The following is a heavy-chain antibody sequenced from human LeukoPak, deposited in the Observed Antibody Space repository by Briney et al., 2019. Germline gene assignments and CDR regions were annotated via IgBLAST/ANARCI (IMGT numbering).Heavy chain of an antibody. V-gene: IGHV3-48*01. CDR1: GFTFNSYS. Sequence: PGGSLRLSCAASGFTFNSYSMNWVRQAPGKGLEWISYITSSSGTIYYADSVKGRFTISRDNAKNSLYLQMNSLRAEDTALYYCAREGNYRLFDYWGQGTLVTVSS. D-gene: IGHD1-7*01. J-gene: IGHJ4*02. CDR2: ITSSSGTI. CDR3: AREGNYRLFDY.